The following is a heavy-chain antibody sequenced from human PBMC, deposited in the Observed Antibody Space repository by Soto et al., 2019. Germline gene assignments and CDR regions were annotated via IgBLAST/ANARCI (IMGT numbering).Heavy chain of an antibody. CDR3: AREGLNYYYYYGMDV. V-gene: IGHV1-69*13. J-gene: IGHJ6*02. CDR2: IIPIFGTA. CDR1: GGTFSSYA. Sequence: ASVKVSCKASGGTFSSYAISWVRQAPGQGLEWMGGIIPIFGTANCAQKFQGRVTITADESTSTAYMELSSLRSEDTAVYYCAREGLNYYYYYGMDVWGQGTTVTVSS.